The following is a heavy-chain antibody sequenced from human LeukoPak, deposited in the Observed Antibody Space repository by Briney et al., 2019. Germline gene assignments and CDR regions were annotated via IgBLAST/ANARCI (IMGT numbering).Heavy chain of an antibody. Sequence: GGSLRLSCAASGFTFSGSAMHWVRQASGKGLEWVGRIRSKANSYATAYAASVKGRFTISRDDSKNTAYLQMNSLRPDDTAVYYCATLWVGPEYFDFWGQGTLVTVSS. J-gene: IGHJ4*02. D-gene: IGHD1-26*01. CDR3: ATLWVGPEYFDF. V-gene: IGHV3-73*01. CDR2: IRSKANSYAT. CDR1: GFTFSGSA.